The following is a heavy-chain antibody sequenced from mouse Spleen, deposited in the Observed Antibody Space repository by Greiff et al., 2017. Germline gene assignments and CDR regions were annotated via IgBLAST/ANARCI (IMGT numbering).Heavy chain of an antibody. CDR1: GFTFSSYY. CDR2: ISNSGGST. V-gene: IGHV5-6-2*01. Sequence: EVKLVESGGGLVKLGGSLKLSCAASGFTFSSYYMSWVRQTPEKRLEWVATISNSGGSTYYPDSVKDRFTISRDNAKNTLYLQMSSLNSEDTAVYYCARVWDGSYAAMDYWGQGTSVTVSS. D-gene: IGHD1-1*02. J-gene: IGHJ4*01. CDR3: ARVWDGSYAAMDY.